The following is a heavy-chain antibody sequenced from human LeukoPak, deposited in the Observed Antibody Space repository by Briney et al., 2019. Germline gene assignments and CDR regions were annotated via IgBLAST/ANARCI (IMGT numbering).Heavy chain of an antibody. V-gene: IGHV4-39*07. Sequence: SETLSLTCTVSGGSISSGGYSWGWIRQPPGKGLEWIGSIYYSGSTYYNPSLKSRVTISVDTSKNQFSLKLSSVTPEDTAVYYCARGTGSYLDWFDPWGQGTLVTVSS. J-gene: IGHJ5*02. CDR1: GGSISSGGYS. CDR2: IYYSGST. CDR3: ARGTGSYLDWFDP. D-gene: IGHD1-26*01.